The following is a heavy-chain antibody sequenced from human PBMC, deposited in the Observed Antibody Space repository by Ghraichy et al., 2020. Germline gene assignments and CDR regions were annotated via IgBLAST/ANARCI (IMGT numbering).Heavy chain of an antibody. CDR2: ISWNSGSI. V-gene: IGHV3-9*01. J-gene: IGHJ6*02. Sequence: GGSLRLSCAASGFTFDDYAMHWVRQTPGKGLEWVSGISWNSGSIGYADSVKGRFTISRDNANNSLYLQMNSLRAEDTALYYCAKDVSFRVPYSYYYAMDVWGQGTTVTVSS. D-gene: IGHD3-16*02. CDR1: GFTFDDYA. CDR3: AKDVSFRVPYSYYYAMDV.